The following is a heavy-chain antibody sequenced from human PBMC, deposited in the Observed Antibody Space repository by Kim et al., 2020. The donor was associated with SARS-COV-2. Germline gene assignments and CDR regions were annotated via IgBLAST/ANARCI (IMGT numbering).Heavy chain of an antibody. CDR3: ARRTSVTAWGMDV. Sequence: SETLSLTCTVSGDSVSSTTSYWGWIRQPPGKGLECMGIINYSGNTYYIPSLKSRVTISLDTSKNQFSLKMSSVTAADTAVYYCARRTSVTAWGMDVWGQGTKVTVSS. CDR1: GDSVSSTTSY. D-gene: IGHD6-25*01. CDR2: INYSGNT. J-gene: IGHJ6*02. V-gene: IGHV4-39*01.